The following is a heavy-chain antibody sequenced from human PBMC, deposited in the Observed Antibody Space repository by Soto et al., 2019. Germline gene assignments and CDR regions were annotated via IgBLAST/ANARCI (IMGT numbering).Heavy chain of an antibody. J-gene: IGHJ6*02. CDR2: ISGSGGST. CDR3: AKAFSGVLAGMDV. CDR1: GFTFSSYA. Sequence: GGSLRLSCAASGFTFSSYAMSWVRQAPGKGLEWVSAISGSGGSTYYADSVKGRFTISRDNSKNTLYLQMNSLRAEDTAVYHCAKAFSGVLAGMDVWGQGTTVTVSS. D-gene: IGHD1-26*01. V-gene: IGHV3-23*01.